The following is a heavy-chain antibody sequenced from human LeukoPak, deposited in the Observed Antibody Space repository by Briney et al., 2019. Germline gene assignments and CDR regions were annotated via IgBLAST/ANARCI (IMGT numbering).Heavy chain of an antibody. V-gene: IGHV4-34*01. CDR3: AGYYYDSSGSITSYFDY. CDR1: GGSFSGYY. Sequence: SETLSLTCAVYGGSFSGYYWSWIRQPPGKGLEWIGEINHSGSTNYNPSLESRVTISVDTSKNQFSLKLSSVTAADTAVYYCAGYYYDSSGSITSYFDYWGQGTLVTVSS. J-gene: IGHJ4*02. D-gene: IGHD3-22*01. CDR2: INHSGST.